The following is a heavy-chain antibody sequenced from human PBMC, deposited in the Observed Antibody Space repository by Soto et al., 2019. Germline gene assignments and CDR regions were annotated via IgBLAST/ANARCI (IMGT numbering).Heavy chain of an antibody. V-gene: IGHV1-69*01. CDR2: IIPIFGTA. J-gene: IGHJ4*02. Sequence: QVQLVQSGAEVKKPGSSVKVSCKASGGTFSSYAISWVRQAPGQGLEWMGGIIPIFGTANYAQQFQGRVTITADESTSTDYMELSSLRSEDTAVYYCAREGGLNYYGSGTADYWGQGTLVTVSS. D-gene: IGHD3-10*01. CDR1: GGTFSSYA. CDR3: AREGGLNYYGSGTADY.